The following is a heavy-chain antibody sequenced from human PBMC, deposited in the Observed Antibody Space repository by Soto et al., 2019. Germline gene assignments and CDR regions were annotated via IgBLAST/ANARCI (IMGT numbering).Heavy chain of an antibody. CDR2: INHSGST. Sequence: PSETLALTCAVYGGSFSCYYWSWIRQPPGKGLEWIGEINHSGSTNYNPSLKSRVTISVDTSKNKFSLKLSSVTAAETAVYYCARGRIKSAFDNWGQGTMVTDS. D-gene: IGHD3-16*01. J-gene: IGHJ3*02. CDR1: GGSFSCYY. CDR3: ARGRIKSAFDN. V-gene: IGHV4-34*01.